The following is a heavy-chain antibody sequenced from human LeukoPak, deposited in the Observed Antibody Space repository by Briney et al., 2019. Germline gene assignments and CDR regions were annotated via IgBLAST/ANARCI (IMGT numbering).Heavy chain of an antibody. J-gene: IGHJ4*02. CDR3: ARDLPTRDYYDSSGYYRY. V-gene: IGHV1-18*01. CDR2: ISAYNGNT. Sequence: GASVTVCCKASGYTFTSYGISWVRQAPGQGLEWMGWISAYNGNTNYAQKLQGRVTMTTDTSTSTAYMELRSLRSDDTAVYYCARDLPTRDYYDSSGYYRYWGQGTLVTVSS. D-gene: IGHD3-22*01. CDR1: GYTFTSYG.